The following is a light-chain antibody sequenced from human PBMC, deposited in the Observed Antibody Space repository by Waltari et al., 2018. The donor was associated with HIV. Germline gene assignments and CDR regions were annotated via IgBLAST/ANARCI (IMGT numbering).Light chain of an antibody. CDR2: EGS. CDR1: SSDVGSYNL. V-gene: IGLV2-23*01. J-gene: IGLJ2*01. Sequence: QSALTQPASVSGSPGQSITISRTGTSSDVGSYNLVSWYQQHPGKAPKPMIYEGSKRPSGVSIRFSGSKSGNTASLTISGLQAEDEADYYCCSYAGSSTLEVFGGGTKLTVL. CDR3: CSYAGSSTLEV.